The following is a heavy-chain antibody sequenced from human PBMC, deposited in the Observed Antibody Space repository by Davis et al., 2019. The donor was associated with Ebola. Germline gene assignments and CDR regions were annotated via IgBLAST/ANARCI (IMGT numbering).Heavy chain of an antibody. CDR2: IYYSGST. V-gene: IGHV4-39*01. D-gene: IGHD3-22*01. CDR1: GGSISSSRYY. CDR3: ARLNSSGYHFDY. J-gene: IGHJ4*02. Sequence: PSETLSLTCTVSGGSISSSRYYWGWIRQPPGKGLEWIGSIYYSGSTYYNPSLKSRVTISVDTSKKQFSLKLSSVTAADTAVYYCARLNSSGYHFDYWGQGTLVTVSS.